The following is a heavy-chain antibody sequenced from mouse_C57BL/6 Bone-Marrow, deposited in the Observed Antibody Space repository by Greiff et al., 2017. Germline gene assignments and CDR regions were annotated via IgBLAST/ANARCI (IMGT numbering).Heavy chain of an antibody. Sequence: QVQLQQSGAELVKPGASVKLSCKASGYTFTSYWLPWVKQMPGRGLEWIGRLDPNSGGTKYNEKFKSKATLTVDKPSSTAYMQLSSLTSEDSAVYYCARAGYKGGYLDYWGKGTTLTVSS. CDR3: ARAGYKGGYLDY. CDR1: GYTFTSYW. D-gene: IGHD1-3*01. CDR2: LDPNSGGT. J-gene: IGHJ2*01. V-gene: IGHV1-72*01.